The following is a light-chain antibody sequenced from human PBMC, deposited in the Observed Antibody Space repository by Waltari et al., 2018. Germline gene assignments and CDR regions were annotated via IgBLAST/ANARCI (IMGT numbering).Light chain of an antibody. CDR1: SGHSTYI. V-gene: IGLV4-60*03. CDR2: LEGNGNY. CDR3: ETWHSNSWI. Sequence: QPVLTQSSSASASLGSSVTLTCTLSSGHSTYIIGWHQQQPGKAPRYLMELEGNGNYNMGSGVPDRFSGSSSGADRFLTISNVQSEDEADYYCETWHSNSWIFGGGSKLTVL. J-gene: IGLJ2*01.